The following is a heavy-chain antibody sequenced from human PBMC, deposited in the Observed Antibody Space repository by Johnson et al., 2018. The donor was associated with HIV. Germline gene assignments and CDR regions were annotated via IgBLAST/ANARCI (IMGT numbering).Heavy chain of an antibody. J-gene: IGHJ3*02. CDR2: INSDGSST. CDR3: ARATYSNSKAHAFDI. D-gene: IGHD6-6*01. CDR1: GFTFSSYG. Sequence: EVQLVESGGGVVQPGRSLRLSCAASGFTFSSYGMHWVRQAPGKGLEWVSRINSDGSSTSYADSVKGRFTISRDNAKNTLYLQMNSLRAEDTAVYYCARATYSNSKAHAFDIWGQGTMVTVSS. V-gene: IGHV3-74*02.